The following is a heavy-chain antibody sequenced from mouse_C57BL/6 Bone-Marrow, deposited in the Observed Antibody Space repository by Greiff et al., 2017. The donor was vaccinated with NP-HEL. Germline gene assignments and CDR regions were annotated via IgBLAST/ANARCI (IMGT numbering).Heavy chain of an antibody. J-gene: IGHJ3*01. CDR3: ARHEEYYFPFAY. CDR2: FYPGSGSI. V-gene: IGHV1-62-2*01. D-gene: IGHD1-1*01. Sequence: VKLMESGAELVKPGASVKLSCKASGYTFTEYTIHWVKQRSGQGLEWIGWFYPGSGSIKYNEKFKDKATLTADKSSSTVYMELSRLTSEDSAVYFCARHEEYYFPFAYWGQGTLVTVSA. CDR1: GYTFTEYT.